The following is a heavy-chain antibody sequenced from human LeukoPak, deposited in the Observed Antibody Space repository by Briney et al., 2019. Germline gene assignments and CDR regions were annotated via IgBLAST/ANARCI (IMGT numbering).Heavy chain of an antibody. J-gene: IGHJ4*02. V-gene: IGHV6-1*01. CDR2: TYYRSKWYN. CDR1: GDSVSSNSGA. CDR3: VRDQAGLDY. D-gene: IGHD6-13*01. Sequence: HTLSLTCAISGDSVSSNSGAWNWIRQSPSRGLEWLGRTYYRSKWYNAYAESVKSRIHIKPDTSRKHFSLQLNSVTPEDTAVYYCVRDQAGLDYWGQGTLVTVSS.